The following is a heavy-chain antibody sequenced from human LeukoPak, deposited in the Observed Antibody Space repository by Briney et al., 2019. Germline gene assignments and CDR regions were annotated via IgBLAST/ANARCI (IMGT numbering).Heavy chain of an antibody. CDR1: GGSISSGDYY. CDR2: IYYSGST. J-gene: IGHJ5*02. V-gene: IGHV4-30-4*08. D-gene: IGHD3-3*01. Sequence: SQTLSPTCTVSGGSISSGDYYWSWIRQPPGKGLEWFGYIYYSGSTYYNPSLKSRVTISVDTSKNQFSLKLSSVTAADTAVYYCARIHYDFWSGYYSWFDPWGQGTLVTVSS. CDR3: ARIHYDFWSGYYSWFDP.